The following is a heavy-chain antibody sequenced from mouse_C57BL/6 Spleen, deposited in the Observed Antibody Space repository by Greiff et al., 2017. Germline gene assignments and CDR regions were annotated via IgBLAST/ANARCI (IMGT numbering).Heavy chain of an antibody. CDR3: ARPYGNYPYYYAMDY. J-gene: IGHJ4*01. D-gene: IGHD2-1*01. V-gene: IGHV5-17*01. CDR2: ISSGSSTI. CDR1: GFTFSDYG. Sequence: EVKVEESGGGLVKPGGSLKLSCAASGFTFSDYGMHWVRQAPEKGLEWVAYISSGSSTIYYADTVKGRFTISRDNAKNTLFLQMTSLRSEDTAMYYCARPYGNYPYYYAMDYWGQGTSVTVSS.